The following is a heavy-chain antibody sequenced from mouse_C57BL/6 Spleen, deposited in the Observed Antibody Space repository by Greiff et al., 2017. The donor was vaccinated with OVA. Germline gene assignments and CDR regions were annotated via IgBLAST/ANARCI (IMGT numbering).Heavy chain of an antibody. Sequence: EVQLQQSGPELVKPGASVKIPCKASGYTFTDYNMDWVKQSHGKSLEWIGDINPNNGGTIYNQKFKGKATLTVDKSSSTAYMELRSLTSEDTAVYYCARSRWDGDYYVMDYWGQGTSVTVSS. CDR2: INPNNGGT. CDR1: GYTFTDYN. D-gene: IGHD4-1*01. J-gene: IGHJ4*01. V-gene: IGHV1-18*01. CDR3: ARSRWDGDYYVMDY.